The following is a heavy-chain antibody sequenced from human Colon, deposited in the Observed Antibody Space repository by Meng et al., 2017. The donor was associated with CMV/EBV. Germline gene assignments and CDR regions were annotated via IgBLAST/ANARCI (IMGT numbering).Heavy chain of an antibody. CDR1: GFIFGSHA. D-gene: IGHD2-8*01. V-gene: IGHV3-23*01. CDR3: AKELMYAMLGWLDP. J-gene: IGHJ5*02. CDR2: TSGSGGST. Sequence: GGSLRLSCEASGFIFGSHAMSWVRQAPGKGLEWVAGTSGSGGSTFYADSVKGRFTISRDNSKNTLYLQMNSLRVEDTAVYYCAKELMYAMLGWLDPWGQGTLVIVSS.